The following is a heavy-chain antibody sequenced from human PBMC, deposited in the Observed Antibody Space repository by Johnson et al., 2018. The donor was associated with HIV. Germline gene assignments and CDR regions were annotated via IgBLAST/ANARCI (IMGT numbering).Heavy chain of an antibody. CDR1: GFTFSNAW. D-gene: IGHD1-1*01. CDR2: IKSKTDGGTI. V-gene: IGHV3-15*01. CDR3: TKDFRLRGGYLKTGIGGGAFDI. Sequence: VQLVESGGGMVKPGGSLRLSCAASGFTFSNAWMSWVRQAPGKGLAWVGRIKSKTDGGTIDYAAPVKGRFTISRDDSKNTLYLQMKNLKIEDPAVYYCTKDFRLRGGYLKTGIGGGAFDIWGQGTMVTVSS. J-gene: IGHJ3*02.